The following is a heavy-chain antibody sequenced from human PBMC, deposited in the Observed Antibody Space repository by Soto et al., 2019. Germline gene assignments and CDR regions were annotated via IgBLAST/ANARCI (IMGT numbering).Heavy chain of an antibody. D-gene: IGHD3-22*01. CDR1: GFTFSDYG. J-gene: IGHJ3*02. V-gene: IGHV3-30*18. Sequence: QVQLVESGGGVVQPGRSLRLSCSASGFTFSDYGIHWVRQAPGKWLVWVALISYDGSNKYYADSVKGRFTISRDNSKNTLYLQMNSLRAEDTAVYYCAKDRSSGYYIDAFDIWGQGTMVTVSS. CDR3: AKDRSSGYYIDAFDI. CDR2: ISYDGSNK.